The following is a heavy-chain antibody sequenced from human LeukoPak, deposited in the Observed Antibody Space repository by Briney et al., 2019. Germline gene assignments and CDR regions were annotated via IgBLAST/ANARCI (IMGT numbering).Heavy chain of an antibody. D-gene: IGHD6-13*01. Sequence: GGSLRLSCAASGFTFSNYWMSWVRQAPGKGLEWVANIKEDGSEKYYVDSVKGRFTIFRDNARNSLYLQMNSLRAEDTAVYYCARDIATGYYYYYGMDVWGKGTTVTVSS. CDR3: ARDIATGYYYYYGMDV. J-gene: IGHJ6*04. V-gene: IGHV3-7*01. CDR1: GFTFSNYW. CDR2: IKEDGSEK.